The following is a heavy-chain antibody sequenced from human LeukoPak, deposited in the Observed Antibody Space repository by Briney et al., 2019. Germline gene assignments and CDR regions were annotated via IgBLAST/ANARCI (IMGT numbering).Heavy chain of an antibody. CDR2: ISYDGSNK. J-gene: IGHJ5*02. CDR1: GFTFSSYG. CDR3: AKDLGVGLERRFDP. Sequence: GGSLRLSCAASGFTFSSYGMHWVRQAPGKGLEWVAVISYDGSNKYYADSLKGRFTISRDNSKNTLYLQMNSLRAEDTAVYYCAKDLGVGLERRFDPWGQGTLVAVSS. V-gene: IGHV3-30*18. D-gene: IGHD1-1*01.